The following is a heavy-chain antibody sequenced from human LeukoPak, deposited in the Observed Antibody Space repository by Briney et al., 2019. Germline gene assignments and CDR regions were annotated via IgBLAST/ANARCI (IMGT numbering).Heavy chain of an antibody. D-gene: IGHD3-10*01. CDR2: ISSSGSTR. J-gene: IGHJ3*01. Sequence: GGSLRLSCAASGFTFSSYAMSWVRQAPGKGLEWLSHISSSGSTRYYADSLKGRFTISRDNAGNSLYLQTDSLRADDTAVYYCARDRSRMVRGIDALDLWGQGTMVTVSS. CDR3: ARDRSRMVRGIDALDL. CDR1: GFTFSSYA. V-gene: IGHV3-48*04.